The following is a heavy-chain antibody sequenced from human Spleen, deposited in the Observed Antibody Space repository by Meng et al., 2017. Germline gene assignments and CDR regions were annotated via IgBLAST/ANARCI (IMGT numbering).Heavy chain of an antibody. CDR3: ASHTFSYDSSSYYPYYYYYGMDV. V-gene: IGHV3-48*04. D-gene: IGHD3-22*01. J-gene: IGHJ6*02. CDR1: GFTFSSYS. CDR2: ITRSGNTI. Sequence: GESLKISCAASGFTFSSYSMNWVRQAPGKGLEWVSYITRSGNTIYYADSVKGRFTISRDNAKNSLYLQMNSLRAEDTAVYYCASHTFSYDSSSYYPYYYYYGMDVWGQGTTVTVSS.